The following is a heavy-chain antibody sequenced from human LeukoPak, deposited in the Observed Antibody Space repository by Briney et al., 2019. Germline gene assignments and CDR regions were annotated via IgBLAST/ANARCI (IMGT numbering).Heavy chain of an antibody. D-gene: IGHD3-10*01. V-gene: IGHV4-39*01. CDR2: LCHSGNS. Sequence: PSETLSLTCSVSGGPVTTTYYWSWIRQPPGGGLEWIASLCHSGNSNYDPSLKSRVTMSVDTSKNQFSLQLTSMTAADTAIYYCTRHQTNFYGSGAPFDPWGQGTLATVSS. CDR3: TRHQTNFYGSGAPFDP. CDR1: GGPVTTTYY. J-gene: IGHJ5*02.